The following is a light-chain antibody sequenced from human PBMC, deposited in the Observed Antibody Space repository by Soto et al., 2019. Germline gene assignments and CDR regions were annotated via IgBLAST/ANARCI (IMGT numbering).Light chain of an antibody. CDR1: SSNIGSNY. CDR3: AAWDDSLSGRGV. CDR2: RNN. Sequence: SALTQPRSASGTPGQRVTLSCSGSSSNIGSNYVWWCQQLPGMAPKLLIYRNNQRPSGFPDRSSGSKSGTSASLAISGLRSEDEADYYCAAWDDSLSGRGVFGTGTQVTVL. J-gene: IGLJ1*01. V-gene: IGLV1-47*01.